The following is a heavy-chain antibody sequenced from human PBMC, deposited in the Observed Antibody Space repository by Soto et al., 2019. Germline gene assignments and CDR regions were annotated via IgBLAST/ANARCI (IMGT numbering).Heavy chain of an antibody. Sequence: QITLKESGPTLVKPTQTLTLTCTISGFSLITSGVGVGWIRQPPGKALERLALIYWDDDKRYSPSLKSRLTSTKDTSKNQVVLTMTNMDPVDTATYYCAHIVTGCFTWGRGALVTVSS. CDR3: AHIVTGCFT. V-gene: IGHV2-5*02. CDR2: IYWDDDK. J-gene: IGHJ5*02. CDR1: GFSLITSGVG. D-gene: IGHD3-16*01.